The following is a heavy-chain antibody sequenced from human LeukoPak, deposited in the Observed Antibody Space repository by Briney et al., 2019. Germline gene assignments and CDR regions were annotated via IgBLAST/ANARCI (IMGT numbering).Heavy chain of an antibody. Sequence: SETLSLTCTVSGGSISSSSYYWGWIRQPPGKGLEWIGYIYYSGSTNYNPSLKSRVTISVDTSKNQFSLKLSSVTAADTAVYYCARSRDGYNLYYYYMDVWGKGTTVTVSS. CDR2: IYYSGST. CDR3: ARSRDGYNLYYYYMDV. J-gene: IGHJ6*03. CDR1: GGSISSSSYY. D-gene: IGHD5-24*01. V-gene: IGHV4-61*05.